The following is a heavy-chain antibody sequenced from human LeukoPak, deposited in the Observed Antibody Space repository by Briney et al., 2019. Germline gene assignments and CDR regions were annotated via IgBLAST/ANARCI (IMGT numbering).Heavy chain of an antibody. J-gene: IGHJ3*01. CDR2: IYYSGST. CDR1: GGSFSSSSYY. Sequence: SETLSLTCTVSGGSFSSSSYYWGWIRQPPGKGLEWIGSIYYSGSTYYNPSLKSRVTISVDTSKNQFSLKLSSVTAADTAVYYCARDRITMAGRRDAFDVWGQGTMVTVSS. V-gene: IGHV4-39*07. CDR3: ARDRITMAGRRDAFDV. D-gene: IGHD3-10*01.